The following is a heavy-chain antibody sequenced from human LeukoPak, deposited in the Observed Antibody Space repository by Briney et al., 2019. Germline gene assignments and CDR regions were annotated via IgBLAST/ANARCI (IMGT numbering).Heavy chain of an antibody. CDR2: ISGSGEAT. CDR3: AKFVTPPGTYYYGLDV. Sequence: GGSLRLSCAASGFIFSSYAMSWVRQAPGKGLEWVSVISGSGEATFYADPVKGRFTISRDNSKNTLYLQMNSLRGDDTAVYYCAKFVTPPGTYYYGLDVWGQGTTVTVSS. J-gene: IGHJ6*02. D-gene: IGHD6-13*01. V-gene: IGHV3-23*01. CDR1: GFIFSSYA.